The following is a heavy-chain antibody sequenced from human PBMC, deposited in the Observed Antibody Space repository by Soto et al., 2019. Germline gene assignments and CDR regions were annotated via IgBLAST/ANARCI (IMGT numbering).Heavy chain of an antibody. Sequence: PSETLSLTCTVSGGSISSSIYCWGWIRQPPGKGLEWIGSIYYSGSTYYNPSLKSRVTISVDTSKNQFSLKLSSVTAADTAVHYCARLTPDYSSSLHHYYYYGMDVWGQGTTVTVSS. J-gene: IGHJ6*02. CDR1: GGSISSSIYC. CDR3: ARLTPDYSSSLHHYYYYGMDV. D-gene: IGHD6-13*01. V-gene: IGHV4-39*01. CDR2: IYYSGST.